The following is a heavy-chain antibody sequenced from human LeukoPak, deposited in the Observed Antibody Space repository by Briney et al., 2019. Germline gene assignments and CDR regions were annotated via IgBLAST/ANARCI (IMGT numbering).Heavy chain of an antibody. D-gene: IGHD4-23*01. CDR2: IYTSGST. J-gene: IGHJ3*02. Sequence: SETLSLTCTVSGGSICSYYWSWIRQPAGKGLEWIGRIYTSGSTNYNPSLKSRVTMSVDTSKNQFSLKLSSVTAADTAVYYCARSTTVVTSGAFDIWGQGTMVTVSS. V-gene: IGHV4-4*07. CDR1: GGSICSYY. CDR3: ARSTTVVTSGAFDI.